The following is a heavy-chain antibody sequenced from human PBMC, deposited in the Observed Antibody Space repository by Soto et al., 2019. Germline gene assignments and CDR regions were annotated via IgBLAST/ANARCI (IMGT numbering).Heavy chain of an antibody. V-gene: IGHV3-23*01. CDR3: AKTTCVWFSAFEI. CDR2: ISGSGTTA. D-gene: IGHD3-10*01. CDR1: GFIFISYA. J-gene: IGHJ3*02. Sequence: EVQLLESGGGLVQPGGSLRLSCAASGFIFISYAMSWVRQAPGKGLEWVSAISGSGTTAYYADSVKGRFTLSRANSKNTMSLQMNSLRAADTPVYYCAKTTCVWFSAFEIWGQGTMVIVSS.